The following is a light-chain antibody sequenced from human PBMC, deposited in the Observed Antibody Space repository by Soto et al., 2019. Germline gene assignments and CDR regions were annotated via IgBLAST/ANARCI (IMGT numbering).Light chain of an antibody. J-gene: IGLJ1*01. CDR3: QSYDSSLSGYV. CDR2: GNS. V-gene: IGLV1-40*01. CDR1: SSNIGAGYD. Sequence: QPVLTQPPSVSGAPWQRVTISCTGSSSNIGAGYDVHWYQQLPGTAPKLLIYGNSNRPSGVPDRFSGSKSGTSASLAITGLQAEDEADYYCQSYDSSLSGYVFGTGTKLTVL.